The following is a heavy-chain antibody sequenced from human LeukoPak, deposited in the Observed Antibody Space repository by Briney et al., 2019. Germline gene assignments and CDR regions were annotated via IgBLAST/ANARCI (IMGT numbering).Heavy chain of an antibody. V-gene: IGHV1-18*01. D-gene: IGHD2-2*01. CDR3: ARDQALYCSSTSCYNYYYYGMDV. J-gene: IGHJ6*02. CDR1: GYTFTSYG. CDR2: ISAYNGNT. Sequence: ASAKVSCKASGYTFTSYGISWVRQAPGQGLEWMGWISAYNGNTNYAQKLQGRVTMTTDTSTSTAYMELRSLRSDDAAVYYCARDQALYCSSTSCYNYYYYGMDVWGQGTTVTVSS.